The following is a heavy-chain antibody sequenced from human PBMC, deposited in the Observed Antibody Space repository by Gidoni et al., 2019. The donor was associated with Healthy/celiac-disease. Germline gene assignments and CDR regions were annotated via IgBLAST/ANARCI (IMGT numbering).Heavy chain of an antibody. J-gene: IGHJ1*01. V-gene: IGHV3-23*01. D-gene: IGHD3-9*01. CDR2: ISGSGGST. Sequence: EVQLLESGGGLVQPGGSMRLSCAASGLTVSSYAMTWVRQAPGKGLEWVSAISGSGGSTYYADSVKGRFTISRYNSKTTLYLQINSLRAEDTAVYYCAKAYQSYDILTGYYDAEYFQHWGQGTLVTVSS. CDR3: AKAYQSYDILTGYYDAEYFQH. CDR1: GLTVSSYA.